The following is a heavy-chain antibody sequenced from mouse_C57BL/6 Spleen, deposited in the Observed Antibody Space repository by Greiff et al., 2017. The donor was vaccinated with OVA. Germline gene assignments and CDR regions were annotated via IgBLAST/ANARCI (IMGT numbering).Heavy chain of an antibody. Sequence: VQLQQSGAELVRPGTSVKVSCKASGYAFTNYLIEWVKQRPGQGLEWIGVINPGSGGTNYNEKFKGKATLTADKSSSTAYMQLSSLTSEDSAVYFCARASFTTVSYFDYWGQGTTLTVSS. V-gene: IGHV1-54*01. CDR1: GYAFTNYL. CDR3: ARASFTTVSYFDY. J-gene: IGHJ2*01. CDR2: INPGSGGT. D-gene: IGHD1-1*01.